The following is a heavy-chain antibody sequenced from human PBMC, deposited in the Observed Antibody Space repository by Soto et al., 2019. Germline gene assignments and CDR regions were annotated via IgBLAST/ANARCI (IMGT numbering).Heavy chain of an antibody. V-gene: IGHV1-2*04. CDR3: ARGVEYSSSANNWFDP. Sequence: GASVKVSCKASGYTFTGYYMHWVRQAPGQGLEWMGWINPNSGGTNYAQKFQGWVTMTRDTSISTAYMELSRLRSDDTAVYYCARGVEYSSSANNWFDPWGQGTMVTVSS. CDR2: INPNSGGT. CDR1: GYTFTGYY. J-gene: IGHJ5*02. D-gene: IGHD6-6*01.